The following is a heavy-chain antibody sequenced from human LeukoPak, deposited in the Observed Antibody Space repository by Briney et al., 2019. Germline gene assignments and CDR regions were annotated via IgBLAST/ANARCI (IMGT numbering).Heavy chain of an antibody. CDR2: ISYDGSNK. V-gene: IGHV3-30*18. CDR1: GFTFSSYG. Sequence: GGSLRLSCAASGFTFSSYGMHWVRQAPGKGLEWVAVISYDGSNKYYADSVKGRFTISRDNSKNTLYLQMNSLGAEGTAVYYCAKDHKDYWGQGTLVTVSS. J-gene: IGHJ4*02. CDR3: AKDHKDY.